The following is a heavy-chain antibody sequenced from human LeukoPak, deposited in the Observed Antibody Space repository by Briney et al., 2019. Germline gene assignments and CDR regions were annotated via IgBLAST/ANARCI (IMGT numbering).Heavy chain of an antibody. Sequence: GGSLRLSCAASGFTFSSYWMSWVRQAPGKGLEWVANIKQDGSEKYYVDSVKGRFTISRDNAKNSLYLQMNSLRAEDTAVYYCARVSYHYYDSSGYWEPFDYWGQGTLVTVPS. V-gene: IGHV3-7*01. CDR3: ARVSYHYYDSSGYWEPFDY. CDR2: IKQDGSEK. D-gene: IGHD3-22*01. CDR1: GFTFSSYW. J-gene: IGHJ4*02.